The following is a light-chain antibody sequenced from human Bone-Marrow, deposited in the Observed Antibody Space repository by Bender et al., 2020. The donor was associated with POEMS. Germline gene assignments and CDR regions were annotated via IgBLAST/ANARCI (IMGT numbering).Light chain of an antibody. V-gene: IGLV1-36*01. Sequence: QSVVTQPPSLSEAPRQRVTISCSGSSSNIGNHGVNWYQQLPGEAPKLLIYYDDLLTPGVSDRFSASKSGTSASLAITELQSEDEALYYCSAWGDSLSGWSFSGETKLNVL. CDR3: SAWGDSLSGWS. CDR1: SSNIGNHG. J-gene: IGLJ2*01. CDR2: YDD.